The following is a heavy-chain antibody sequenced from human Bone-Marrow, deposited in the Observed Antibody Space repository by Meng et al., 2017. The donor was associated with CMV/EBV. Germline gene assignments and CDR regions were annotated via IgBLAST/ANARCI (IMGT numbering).Heavy chain of an antibody. CDR3: TTLDYGWVS. V-gene: IGHV3-11*01. CDR1: GFTFSDHY. D-gene: IGHD4-17*01. CDR2: ISRSGTNI. Sequence: GGSLRLSCAASGFTFSDHYMSWIRQAPGKGLDWVSDISRSGTNIYYADSVRGRFTISRDNAKKSLYLQMTSLRAEDTAVYYCTTLDYGWVSWGQGTLVTFSS. J-gene: IGHJ4*02.